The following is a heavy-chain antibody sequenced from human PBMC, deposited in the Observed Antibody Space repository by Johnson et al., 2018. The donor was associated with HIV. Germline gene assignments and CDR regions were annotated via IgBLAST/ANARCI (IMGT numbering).Heavy chain of an antibody. V-gene: IGHV3-66*01. Sequence: VQLVESGGGLVQPGGSLRLSCAASGFTVSSNYMSWVRQAPGKGLEWVSVIYSGGNTYYADSVKGRFTISRDNAKNSLYLQMSILRAEDPAIYYCARKGDAFDIWGQGTMVTVSS. J-gene: IGHJ3*02. D-gene: IGHD1-14*01. CDR1: GFTVSSNY. CDR2: IYSGGNT. CDR3: ARKGDAFDI.